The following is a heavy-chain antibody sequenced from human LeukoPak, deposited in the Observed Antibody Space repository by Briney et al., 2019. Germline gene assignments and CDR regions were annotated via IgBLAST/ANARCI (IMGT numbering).Heavy chain of an antibody. CDR1: GLTFSSYS. V-gene: IGHV3-21*01. D-gene: IGHD3-10*01. CDR2: ISSSSSYI. Sequence: GGSLRLSCAASGLTFSSYSMNWVRQAPGKGLEWVSSISSSSSYIFYADSVKGRFTISGDNAKNSLYLQMNSLRAEDTAVYYCAREHGSGSYPDYWGQRTLVTVSS. CDR3: AREHGSGSYPDY. J-gene: IGHJ4*02.